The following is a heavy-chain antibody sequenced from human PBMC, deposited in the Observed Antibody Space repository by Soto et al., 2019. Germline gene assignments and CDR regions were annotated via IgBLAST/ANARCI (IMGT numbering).Heavy chain of an antibody. Sequence: QGLLVQSGAEVKKPGSSVKVSCKAPGGTLSTYTLTWLRQAPGQGPEWMGRIIPARDIEDYERQFQGRVTITADTSTSTASMDLHSLTSDDTAVYYCAAVAGTSAFAGYFEYWGQGTLVTVAS. J-gene: IGHJ4*02. D-gene: IGHD6-19*01. CDR3: AAVAGTSAFAGYFEY. CDR2: IIPARDIE. CDR1: GGTLSTYT. V-gene: IGHV1-69*02.